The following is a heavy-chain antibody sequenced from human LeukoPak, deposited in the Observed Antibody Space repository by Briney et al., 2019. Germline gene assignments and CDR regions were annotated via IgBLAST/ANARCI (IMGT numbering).Heavy chain of an antibody. CDR1: GGSFSGYY. J-gene: IGHJ6*03. CDR2: INHSGST. D-gene: IGHD3-22*01. V-gene: IGHV4-34*01. CDR3: ARAAYYFDSSGSTPLPPSIDV. Sequence: PSETLSLTCAVYGGSFSGYYWSWIRQPPGKGLECIGEINHSGSTNYNPSLKSRVTISVDTSKNQFSLKLSSVTAADTAVYYCARAAYYFDSSGSTPLPPSIDVWGKGTTVTVSS.